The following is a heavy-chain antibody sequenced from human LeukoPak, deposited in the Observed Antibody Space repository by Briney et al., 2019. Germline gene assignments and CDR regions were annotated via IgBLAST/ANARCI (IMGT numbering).Heavy chain of an antibody. J-gene: IGHJ4*02. Sequence: SVTLSLTCTVSGDSISSYYWSWIRQPPGKGLEWIGYIPYSGSTNYNPSLRSRVTVSLDTSKNQFSLKLSSVTAADTAVFYCARSIAVAGDYYFDYWGQGTLVTVSS. CDR2: IPYSGST. D-gene: IGHD6-19*01. CDR3: ARSIAVAGDYYFDY. CDR1: GDSISSYY. V-gene: IGHV4-59*08.